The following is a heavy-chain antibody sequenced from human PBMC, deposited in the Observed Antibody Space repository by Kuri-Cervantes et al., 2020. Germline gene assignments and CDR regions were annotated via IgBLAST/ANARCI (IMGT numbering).Heavy chain of an antibody. J-gene: IGHJ4*02. CDR3: ARDTVPGSQGYYFDQ. CDR1: GFTFSSYA. CDR2: ISYDGSNK. V-gene: IGHV3-30-3*01. D-gene: IGHD2-15*01. Sequence: GESLKISCAASGFTFSSYAMHWVRQAPGKGLEWVAVISYDGSNKYYADSVKGRFTISRDNSKNTLYLQMNNLRAEDTALYYCARDTVPGSQGYYFDQWGQGTLVTVSS.